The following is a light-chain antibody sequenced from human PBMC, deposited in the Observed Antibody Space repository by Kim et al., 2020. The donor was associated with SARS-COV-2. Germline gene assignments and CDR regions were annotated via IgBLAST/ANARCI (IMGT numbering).Light chain of an antibody. CDR3: QVWDSSSDHRVV. J-gene: IGLJ2*01. CDR1: SLGSRI. Sequence: PGNQARVSCGENSLGSRIVHLYQRKSGQAPVLVMYYDSDRPSGIPERFSGSNSGNTATLTISRVEAGDEADYFCQVWDSSSDHRVVFGGGTQLTVL. V-gene: IGLV3-21*01. CDR2: YDS.